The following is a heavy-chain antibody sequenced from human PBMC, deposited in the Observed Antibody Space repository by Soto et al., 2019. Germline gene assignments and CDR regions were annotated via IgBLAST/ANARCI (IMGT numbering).Heavy chain of an antibody. Sequence: PGGSLRLSCAASGFTFSSYSMHWVRQAPGKGLEWVSSISSRSRSIYYADSQKGRFTISRDNTKNSLYLQMNSLRAEDTAVYYCARAYYYDSSGYLNWFDPWGQGTLVTVSS. CDR3: ARAYYYDSSGYLNWFDP. D-gene: IGHD3-22*01. V-gene: IGHV3-21*01. CDR2: ISSRSRSI. CDR1: GFTFSSYS. J-gene: IGHJ5*02.